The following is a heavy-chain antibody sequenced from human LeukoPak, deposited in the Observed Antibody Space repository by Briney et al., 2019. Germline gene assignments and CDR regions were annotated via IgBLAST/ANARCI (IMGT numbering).Heavy chain of an antibody. CDR2: IYTSGST. J-gene: IGHJ4*02. CDR3: AIHLARPGYFDY. D-gene: IGHD6-6*01. Sequence: SETLSLTCTVSGGSISSYYWSWIRQPAGKGLEWIGRIYTSGSTNYNPSLKSRVTMSVDTSKNQFSLKLSSVTAADTAVYYCAIHLARPGYFDYWGQGTLVTVSS. CDR1: GGSISSYY. V-gene: IGHV4-4*07.